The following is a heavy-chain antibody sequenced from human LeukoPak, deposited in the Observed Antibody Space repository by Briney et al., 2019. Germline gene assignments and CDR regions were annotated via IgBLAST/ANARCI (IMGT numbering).Heavy chain of an antibody. Sequence: GGSLRLSCAASGFTFSGSAMHWVRQASGKGLEWVGRIRSKANSYATAYAASVKGRFTISRDDSKNTAYLQMNSLKTGDTAVYYCTRHLSYYYYGMDVWGQGTTVTVSS. J-gene: IGHJ6*02. D-gene: IGHD3-9*01. CDR2: IRSKANSYAT. CDR1: GFTFSGSA. V-gene: IGHV3-73*01. CDR3: TRHLSYYYYGMDV.